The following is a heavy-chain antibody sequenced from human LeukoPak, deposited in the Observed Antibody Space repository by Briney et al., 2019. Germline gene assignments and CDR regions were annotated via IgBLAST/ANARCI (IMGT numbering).Heavy chain of an antibody. CDR2: IYYSGST. CDR1: GGSISSGDYY. Sequence: SQTLSLTCTVSGGSISSGDYYWSWFRQPPGKGLEWIGYIYYSGSTYYNPSLKSRVTISVDTSKNQFSLKLSSVTAADTAVYYCASSNVIYGDYANYWGQGTLVTVSS. CDR3: ASSNVIYGDYANY. J-gene: IGHJ4*02. D-gene: IGHD4-17*01. V-gene: IGHV4-30-4*01.